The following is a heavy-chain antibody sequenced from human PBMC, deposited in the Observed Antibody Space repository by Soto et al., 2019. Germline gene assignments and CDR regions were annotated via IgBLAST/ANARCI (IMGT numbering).Heavy chain of an antibody. CDR3: ARGVNDAS. D-gene: IGHD3-10*01. CDR2: IHTGGST. Sequence: VKLVESGGGLLQPGGSLRLSCAASGFSVGGNPMTWVRQAPGKGLEWFAGIHTGGSTFYADSVKGRFTISRDNSKNTVYLQMYSLSVGYTAIYFCARGVNDASWGQGTLVTVSS. V-gene: IGHV3-53*01. CDR1: GFSVGGNP. J-gene: IGHJ5*02.